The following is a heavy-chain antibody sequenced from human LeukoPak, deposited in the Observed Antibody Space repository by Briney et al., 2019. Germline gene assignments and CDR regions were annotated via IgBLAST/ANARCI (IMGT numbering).Heavy chain of an antibody. CDR3: ARGKGLYYYYGMDV. CDR2: INPNSGGT. CDR1: GYTFTGYY. J-gene: IGHJ6*02. Sequence: ASVKVSCKASGYTFTGYYMHWVRQAPGQGLEWMGWINPNSGGTNYAQKFQGRVTMTRDTSISTAYMELSRLRSDDTAVYYCARGKGLYYYYGMDVWGQGTTVTVSS. V-gene: IGHV1-2*02.